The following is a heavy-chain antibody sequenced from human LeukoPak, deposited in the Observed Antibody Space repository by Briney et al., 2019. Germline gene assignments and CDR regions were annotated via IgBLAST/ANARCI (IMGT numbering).Heavy chain of an antibody. J-gene: IGHJ5*02. D-gene: IGHD3-16*01. CDR2: INPNSGDT. CDR1: GYTFTAYY. CDR3: ARVNNGGVWFDP. Sequence: ASVKVSCKASGYTFTAYYIHWVRQAPGQGLEWMAWINPNSGDTDYAQKFQGRVTMTRDTSIDTAYMELSRLTSDDTAVYYCARVNNGGVWFDPWGQGTLVTVSS. V-gene: IGHV1-2*02.